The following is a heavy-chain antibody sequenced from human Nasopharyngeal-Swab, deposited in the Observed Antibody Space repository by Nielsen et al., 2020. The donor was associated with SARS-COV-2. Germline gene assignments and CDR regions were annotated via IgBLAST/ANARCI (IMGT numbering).Heavy chain of an antibody. Sequence: RQAPGQGLEWVSYISSSSSYTNYADSVKGRFTISRDNAKNSLYLQMNSLRAEDTAVYYCARAGSSWYNAFDIWGQGTMVTVSS. D-gene: IGHD6-13*01. J-gene: IGHJ3*02. V-gene: IGHV3-11*05. CDR3: ARAGSSWYNAFDI. CDR2: ISSSSSYT.